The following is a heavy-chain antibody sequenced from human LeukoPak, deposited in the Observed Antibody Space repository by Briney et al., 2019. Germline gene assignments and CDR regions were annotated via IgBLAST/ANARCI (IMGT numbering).Heavy chain of an antibody. CDR1: GFTFSSYG. D-gene: IGHD5-18*01. J-gene: IGHJ4*02. CDR2: IRYDGSNK. CDR3: AKGDTAMDPIDY. Sequence: PGGSLRLSCAASGFTFSSYGMHWVRQAPGKGLEWVAFIRYDGSNKYYADSVKGRFTISRDNSKNTLYPQMNSLRAEDTAVYYCAKGDTAMDPIDYWGQGTLVTVSS. V-gene: IGHV3-30*02.